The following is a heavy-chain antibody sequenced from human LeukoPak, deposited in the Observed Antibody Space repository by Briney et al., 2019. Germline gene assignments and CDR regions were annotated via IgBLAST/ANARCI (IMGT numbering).Heavy chain of an antibody. D-gene: IGHD3-10*01. Sequence: GESLKISCKGSGYSFTSYWIGWVRQMPGKGLEWMGIIYPGDSHTRYSPSFQGQVTISADKSISTAYLQWSSLKASDTAMYYCARSNALVYYYNSANFDYWGQGTLVTVSS. J-gene: IGHJ4*02. CDR2: IYPGDSHT. CDR1: GYSFTSYW. CDR3: ARSNALVYYYNSANFDY. V-gene: IGHV5-51*01.